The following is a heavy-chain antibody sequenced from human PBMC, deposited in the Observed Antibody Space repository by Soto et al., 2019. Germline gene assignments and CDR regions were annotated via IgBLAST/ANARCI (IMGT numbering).Heavy chain of an antibody. CDR3: ASIVVVPAAIEGMDV. D-gene: IGHD2-2*02. CDR1: GFTFSDYY. V-gene: IGHV3-11*05. CDR2: ISSSSSYT. Sequence: QVQLVESGGGLVKPGGSLRLSCAASGFTFSDYYMRWIRQAPGKGLEWVSYISSSSSYTNYADSVKGRFTISRDNAKNSRYLQMNSLRAEDTALYYCASIVVVPAAIEGMDVWGQGTTVTVSS. J-gene: IGHJ6*02.